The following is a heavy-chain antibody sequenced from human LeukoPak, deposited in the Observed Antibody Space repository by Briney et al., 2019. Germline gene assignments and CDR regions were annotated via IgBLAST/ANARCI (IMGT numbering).Heavy chain of an antibody. Sequence: ASVKGSCKASGGTFSSYAISWVRQAPGQGLEWMGRIIPILGIANYAQKFQGRVTITADKSTSTAYMELSSLRSEDTAVYYCASTVVVISNDAFDIWGQGTMVTVSS. J-gene: IGHJ3*02. V-gene: IGHV1-69*04. D-gene: IGHD3-22*01. CDR2: IIPILGIA. CDR3: ASTVVVISNDAFDI. CDR1: GGTFSSYA.